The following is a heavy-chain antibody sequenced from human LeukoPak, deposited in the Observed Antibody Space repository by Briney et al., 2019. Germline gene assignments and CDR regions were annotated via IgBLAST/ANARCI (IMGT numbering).Heavy chain of an antibody. D-gene: IGHD3/OR15-3a*01. CDR1: GYSISSGYF. V-gene: IGHV4-38-2*02. CDR3: AKSNGYDLVDI. J-gene: IGHJ3*02. Sequence: SETLSLTCTVSGYSISSGYFWGWMRQPPGKGLEWIGSIYQSETAHYNPSLKSRVTISVDTSKNPFSLKLSTVMAADTAVYYFAKSNGYDLVDIWGQGTMVTVSS. CDR2: IYQSETA.